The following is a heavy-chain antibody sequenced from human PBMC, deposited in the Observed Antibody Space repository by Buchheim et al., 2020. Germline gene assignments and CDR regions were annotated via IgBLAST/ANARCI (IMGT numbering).Heavy chain of an antibody. CDR2: ITGSATNT. D-gene: IGHD6-19*01. V-gene: IGHV3-23*01. J-gene: IGHJ4*02. Sequence: EVQLLESGGGSIGPGGSLRLSCVASGFTFNDYALSWIRQAPGKGLEWVSEITGSATNTYYADSVRGRFFVSRDNVKKILYLQMNSLRADDTALYYCAKVRRGVTGWSSFDSWGQGAL. CDR1: GFTFNDYA. CDR3: AKVRRGVTGWSSFDS.